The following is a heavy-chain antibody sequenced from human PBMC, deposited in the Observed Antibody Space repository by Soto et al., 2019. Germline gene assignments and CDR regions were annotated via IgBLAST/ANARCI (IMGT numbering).Heavy chain of an antibody. CDR3: AKDRPCSGGSCYSSKEDFDY. CDR1: GFTFSSYA. Sequence: EVQLLESGGGLVQPGGSLRLSCAASGFTFSSYAMSWVRQAPGKGLEWVSAISGSGGSTYYADSVEGRFTISRDNSKNTLYLQMNSLRAEDTAVYYCAKDRPCSGGSCYSSKEDFDYWGQGTLVTVSS. J-gene: IGHJ4*02. D-gene: IGHD2-15*01. CDR2: ISGSGGST. V-gene: IGHV3-23*01.